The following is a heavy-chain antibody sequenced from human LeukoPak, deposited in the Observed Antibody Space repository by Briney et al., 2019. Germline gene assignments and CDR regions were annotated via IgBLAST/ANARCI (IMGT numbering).Heavy chain of an antibody. CDR1: GFTFSSYS. CDR2: ISSSSSYI. V-gene: IGHV3-21*01. Sequence: PGGSLRLSCAASGFTFSSYSMNWVRQAPGKGLEWVSSISSSSSYIYYADSVKGRFTISRDNSKNTLYLQMNSLRAEDTAVYYCAKARPYYYDTHDAFDIWGQGTMVTVSS. J-gene: IGHJ3*02. CDR3: AKARPYYYDTHDAFDI. D-gene: IGHD3-22*01.